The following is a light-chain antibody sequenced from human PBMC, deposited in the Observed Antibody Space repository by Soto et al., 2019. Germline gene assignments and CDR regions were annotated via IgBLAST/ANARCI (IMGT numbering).Light chain of an antibody. J-gene: IGLJ2*01. CDR2: EVI. Sequence: QSALTQPASVSGSPGPSITISCTGTSSDVAAYNFVSWYQQHPGEVPKLMIYEVIKRPSGISDRFSGSKSGNTASLTISGVQAEDEADYYCSAYTHSNTVIFGGGTKVTVL. CDR3: SAYTHSNTVI. CDR1: SSDVAAYNF. V-gene: IGLV2-14*03.